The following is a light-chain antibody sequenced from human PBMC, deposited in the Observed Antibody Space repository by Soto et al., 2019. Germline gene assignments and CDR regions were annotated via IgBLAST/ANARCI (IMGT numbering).Light chain of an antibody. Sequence: EIVMTQCPATLSVSPGERATLSCMASQSVSSDLAWYQQKPGQAPRLLIYGASTRATGIPARFSGSGSGTEFTLTINSLQSEDFAVYYCQQYNNWPLTFGQGTKVDI. J-gene: IGKJ4*01. CDR3: QQYNNWPLT. CDR2: GAS. CDR1: QSVSSD. V-gene: IGKV3-15*01.